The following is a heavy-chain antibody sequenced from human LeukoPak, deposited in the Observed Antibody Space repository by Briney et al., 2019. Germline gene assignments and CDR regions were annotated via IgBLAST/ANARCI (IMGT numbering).Heavy chain of an antibody. Sequence: GGSLRLSCAASGFPFSSYAMSWVRQAPGKGLEWVSSIIASGGSTYYADSVRGRFTISRGNSKNTVYLQMNTLRAEDTAVYYCAKDPDGDYWGQGTLVTVSS. CDR2: IIASGGST. CDR1: GFPFSSYA. V-gene: IGHV3-23*01. CDR3: AKDPDGDY. J-gene: IGHJ4*02. D-gene: IGHD1-14*01.